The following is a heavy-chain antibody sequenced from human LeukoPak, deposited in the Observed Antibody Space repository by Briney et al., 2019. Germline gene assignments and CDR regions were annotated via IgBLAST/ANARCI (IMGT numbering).Heavy chain of an antibody. J-gene: IGHJ4*02. V-gene: IGHV3-23*01. CDR1: GFTFSSFP. Sequence: HSAESLRLSCAASGFTFSSFPMTWVRQPPGKGLEWVSAISGSGGTTYYADSVQGRFTISRDNSKNTLYLQMNSLRAEDTAIYYCAEDDTGSGYFPDYWGQGTLVTVSS. CDR2: ISGSGGTT. CDR3: AEDDTGSGYFPDY. D-gene: IGHD3-10*01.